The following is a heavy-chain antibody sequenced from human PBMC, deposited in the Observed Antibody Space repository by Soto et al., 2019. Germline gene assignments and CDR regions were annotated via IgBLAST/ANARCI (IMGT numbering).Heavy chain of an antibody. D-gene: IGHD2-15*01. CDR1: GFRFSDYY. J-gene: IGHJ4*02. CDR2: ISVTGDAI. V-gene: IGHV3-11*01. Sequence: QAQLVESGGGLVKPGGSLRLSCAASGFRFSDYYMSWVRQAPGKGLEWVAYISVTGDAIYYADSVKGRFTISRDNDKKSVHLQMHTLRAEDAALNYCARAPDCGEGSCYRHFDLWGQGTRVAVSS. CDR3: ARAPDCGEGSCYRHFDL.